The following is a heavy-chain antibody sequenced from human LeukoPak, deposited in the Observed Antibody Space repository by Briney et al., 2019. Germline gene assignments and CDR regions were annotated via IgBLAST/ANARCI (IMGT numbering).Heavy chain of an antibody. CDR3: AKVNLRLEGTAMVFNWFDP. J-gene: IGHJ5*02. D-gene: IGHD5-18*01. CDR1: GFTFSSYA. Sequence: QTGGSLRLSCAASGFTFSSYAMSWVRQAPGKGLKWVSAISGSGGSTYYADSVKGRFTISRDNSKNTLYLQMNSLRAEDTAVYYCAKVNLRLEGTAMVFNWFDPWGQGTLVTVSS. CDR2: ISGSGGST. V-gene: IGHV3-23*01.